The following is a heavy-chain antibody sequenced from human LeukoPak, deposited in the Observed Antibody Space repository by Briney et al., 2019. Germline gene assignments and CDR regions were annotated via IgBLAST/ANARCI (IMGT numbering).Heavy chain of an antibody. CDR2: IYYSGST. CDR1: GGSISSYY. J-gene: IGHJ5*02. V-gene: IGHV4-59*01. CDR3: ARDLRHNWNSPAANWFDP. D-gene: IGHD1-7*01. Sequence: SETLSLTCNVSGGSISSYYWSWIRQPPGKGLEWIGYIYYSGSTNYNPSLKSRVTISVDTSKNQFSLKLSSVTAADTAVYYCARDLRHNWNSPAANWFDPWGQGTLVTVSS.